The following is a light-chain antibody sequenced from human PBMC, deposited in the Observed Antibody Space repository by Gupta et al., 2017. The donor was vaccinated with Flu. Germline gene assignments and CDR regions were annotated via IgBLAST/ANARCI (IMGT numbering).Light chain of an antibody. CDR2: DAS. Sequence: DIQLTQSPASLSAPVGDRVTITCQASQDIRNYLNWFQQKPGRAPKLLIYDASNLETGVPSRFSGSGSGTHFTFTISGLQPEDIATYYCQQYDNNPQITFGGGTKVEI. V-gene: IGKV1-33*01. J-gene: IGKJ4*01. CDR3: QQYDNNPQIT. CDR1: QDIRNY.